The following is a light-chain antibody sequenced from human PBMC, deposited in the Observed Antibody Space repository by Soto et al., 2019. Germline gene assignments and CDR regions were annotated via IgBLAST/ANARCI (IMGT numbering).Light chain of an antibody. CDR3: QQYGSSLTWT. V-gene: IGKV3-20*01. CDR1: QSVSSSY. CDR2: GAS. Sequence: EIVLTQSPGTLSLSPGERATLSCRASQSVSSSYLAWYQQKPGQAPRLLIYGASSRATGIPDRFSGSGSGTDFTLTISRLEPEDSAVYYCQQYGSSLTWTFGQGTKAEIK. J-gene: IGKJ1*01.